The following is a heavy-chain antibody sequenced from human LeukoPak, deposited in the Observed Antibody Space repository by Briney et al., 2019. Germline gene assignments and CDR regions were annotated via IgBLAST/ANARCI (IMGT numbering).Heavy chain of an antibody. V-gene: IGHV1-18*01. CDR1: GYTFTSYG. CDR2: ISAYNGNT. D-gene: IGHD4-11*01. CDR3: ARGLGNSNLAVNEWWFDP. J-gene: IGHJ5*02. Sequence: ASVKVSCKASGYTFTSYGISWVRQAPGQGLEWMGWISAYNGNTNYAQKLQGRVTMTTDTSTSTAYMELRSLRSDDTAVYYCARGLGNSNLAVNEWWFDPWGQGTLVTVSS.